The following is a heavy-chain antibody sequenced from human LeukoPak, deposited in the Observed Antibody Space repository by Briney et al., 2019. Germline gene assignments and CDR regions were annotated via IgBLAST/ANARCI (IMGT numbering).Heavy chain of an antibody. CDR2: IYSDGDT. D-gene: IGHD1-26*01. Sequence: GGSLRLSCAASGFTVSSNYMSWVRQAPGKGLEWVSVIYSDGDTYYADSVKGRFTISRDNSKNTLYLQMNSLRAEDTAMYYCARGSQVGALDYWGQGTLVTVSS. J-gene: IGHJ4*02. CDR1: GFTVSSNY. V-gene: IGHV3-53*01. CDR3: ARGSQVGALDY.